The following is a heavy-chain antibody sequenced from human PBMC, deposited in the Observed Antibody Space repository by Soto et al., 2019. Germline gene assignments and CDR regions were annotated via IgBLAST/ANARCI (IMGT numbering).Heavy chain of an antibody. Sequence: GSGPTLVNPTQTLTLTCTFSGFSLSTSGMCVSWIRQPPGKALEWLALIDWDDDKYYSTSLKTRLTISKDTSKNQVVLTMTNMDPVDTATYYCARTALRYFDWLPFDYWGQGTLVTVSS. V-gene: IGHV2-70*01. CDR2: IDWDDDK. CDR1: GFSLSTSGMC. D-gene: IGHD3-9*01. CDR3: ARTALRYFDWLPFDY. J-gene: IGHJ4*02.